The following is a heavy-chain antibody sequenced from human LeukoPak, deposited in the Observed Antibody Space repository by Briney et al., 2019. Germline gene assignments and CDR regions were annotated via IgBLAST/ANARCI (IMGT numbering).Heavy chain of an antibody. V-gene: IGHV4-59*08. CDR1: GGSISSYY. CDR3: GEIRTDYYGSGIHP. CDR2: IYYSGST. D-gene: IGHD3-10*01. Sequence: SETLSLTCTVSGGSISSYYWSWIRQPPGKGLEWIGYIYYSGSTNYNPSLKSRVTISVDTSKNQFSLKLSSVTAADTAVYYCGEIRTDYYGSGIHPWGQGTLVTVSS. J-gene: IGHJ5*02.